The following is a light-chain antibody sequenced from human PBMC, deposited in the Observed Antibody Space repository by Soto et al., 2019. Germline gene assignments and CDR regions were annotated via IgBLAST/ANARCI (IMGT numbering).Light chain of an antibody. Sequence: EIVLTQSPGTLSLSPGERATLSCRASQSVSSNLAWYQQKPGQAPRLLIYDTSNRATGIPSRFSGSGSGTDFTLTISSLGPEDFAVYYCQQRNNWPPTWTFGQGTKVDIK. CDR3: QQRNNWPPTWT. CDR1: QSVSSN. CDR2: DTS. J-gene: IGKJ1*01. V-gene: IGKV3-11*01.